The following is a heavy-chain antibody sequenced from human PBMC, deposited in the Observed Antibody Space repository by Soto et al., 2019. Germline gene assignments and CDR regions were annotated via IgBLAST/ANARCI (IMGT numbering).Heavy chain of an antibody. J-gene: IGHJ4*02. CDR1: GGSISSYY. CDR3: ARFRTDGLGFDY. CDR2: IYYSGST. Sequence: PSETLSLTCTVSGGSISSYYWSWIRQPPGKGLEWIGYIYYSGSTNYNPSLKSRVTISVDTSKNQFSLKLSSVTAADTAVYYCARFRTDGLGFDYWGQGTLVTGSS. D-gene: IGHD2-8*01. V-gene: IGHV4-59*01.